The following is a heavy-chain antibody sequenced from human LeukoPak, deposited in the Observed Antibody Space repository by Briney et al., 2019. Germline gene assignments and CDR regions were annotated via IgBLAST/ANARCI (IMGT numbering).Heavy chain of an antibody. V-gene: IGHV1-46*01. D-gene: IGHD6-13*01. CDR1: GYTFTSYY. CDR3: AREDSSRELDY. CDR2: INPSGGST. J-gene: IGHJ4*02. Sequence: ASVTVSCTASGYTFTSYYMHWVRPAPGQGLEWMGIINPSGGSTSYAQKFQGRVTMTRDTSTSTVYMELSSLRSEDTAVYYCAREDSSRELDYWGQGTLVTVSS.